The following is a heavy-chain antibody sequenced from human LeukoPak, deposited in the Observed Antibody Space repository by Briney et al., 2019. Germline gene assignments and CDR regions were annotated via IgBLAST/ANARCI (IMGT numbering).Heavy chain of an antibody. CDR2: INPNSGGT. J-gene: IGHJ4*02. CDR1: GYTFTGYY. Sequence: ASVKVSCKTSGYTFTGYYMHWVRQAPGQGLEWMRWINPNSGGTNYAQKFQGRVTMTRDTSISTAYMELSRLRSDDTAMYYCARARMRGSGATDYWGQGTLVTVSS. D-gene: IGHD1-14*01. CDR3: ARARMRGSGATDY. V-gene: IGHV1-2*02.